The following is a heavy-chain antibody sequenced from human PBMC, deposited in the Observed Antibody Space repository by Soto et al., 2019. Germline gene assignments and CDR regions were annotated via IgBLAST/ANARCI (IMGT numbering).Heavy chain of an antibody. CDR2: ISGSGGST. CDR3: AKDLPDRSGWAYYFDY. V-gene: IGHV3-23*01. J-gene: IGHJ4*02. CDR1: GFTFSSYA. Sequence: GGSLRLSCAASGFTFSSYAMSWVRQAPGKGLEWVSAISGSGGSTYYADSVKGRFTISRDNSKNTLYLQMNSLRAEDTAVYYCAKDLPDRSGWAYYFDYWGQGTLVTVSS. D-gene: IGHD6-19*01.